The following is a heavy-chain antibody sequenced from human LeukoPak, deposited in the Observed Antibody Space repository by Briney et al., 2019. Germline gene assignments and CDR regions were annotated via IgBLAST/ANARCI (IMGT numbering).Heavy chain of an antibody. CDR3: ARQGLSYDILTGYYNSGYFDY. CDR1: GGSIGSYY. V-gene: IGHV4-4*09. D-gene: IGHD3-9*01. CDR2: IYASGTT. Sequence: SETLSLTCTVSGGSIGSYYWSWIRQPPGKGLEWIGYIYASGTTNYNPSVKSRVTISVHMSKNQFSLKLSSVTAADTAIYHCARQGLSYDILTGYYNSGYFDYWGQGTLVTVSS. J-gene: IGHJ4*02.